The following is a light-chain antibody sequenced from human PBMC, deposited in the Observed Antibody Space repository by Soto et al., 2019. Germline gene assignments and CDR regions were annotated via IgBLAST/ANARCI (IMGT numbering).Light chain of an antibody. J-gene: IGKJ1*01. CDR1: QSISSW. CDR3: QQYNSYSQRT. Sequence: DIQMTQSPSTLSASVGDRDTITCRASQSISSWLAWYQQKPEKAPKLLIYDASSLESGVPSRFSGSVSGTEFTLTISSLQLDDFSTYYCQQYNSYSQRTFGQWTKVDIK. CDR2: DAS. V-gene: IGKV1-5*01.